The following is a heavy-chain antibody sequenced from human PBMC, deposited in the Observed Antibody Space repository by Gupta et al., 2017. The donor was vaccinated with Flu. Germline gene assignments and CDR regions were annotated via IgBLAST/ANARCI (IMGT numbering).Heavy chain of an antibody. D-gene: IGHD2-2*02. J-gene: IGHJ3*02. CDR2: INHSGST. V-gene: IGHV4-34*01. CDR1: GGSFSGYY. CDR3: AREGAVVPAAIFAFDI. Sequence: QVQLQQWGAGLLKPSETLSLTCAVYGGSFSGYYWSWIRQPPGKGLEWIGEINHSGSTNYNPSLKSRVTISVDTSKNQFSLKLSSVTAADTAVYYCAREGAVVPAAIFAFDIWGQGTMVTVSS.